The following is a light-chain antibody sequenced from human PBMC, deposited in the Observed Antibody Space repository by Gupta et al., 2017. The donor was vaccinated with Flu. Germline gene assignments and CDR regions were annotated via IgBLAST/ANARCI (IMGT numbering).Light chain of an antibody. CDR2: RDN. V-gene: IGLV1-44*01. J-gene: IGLJ3*02. CDR3: AAWDDSLNGRV. CDR1: NSNIGSNN. Sequence: QPVLTQPPSAPAAPGQTVTMSCSGSNSNIGSNNVDWYQQVPGTAPKLLIYRDNHRPSGVPDRFSGSKSGTSASLAISGLQSEDEADYYCAAWDDSLNGRVFGGGTKLTV.